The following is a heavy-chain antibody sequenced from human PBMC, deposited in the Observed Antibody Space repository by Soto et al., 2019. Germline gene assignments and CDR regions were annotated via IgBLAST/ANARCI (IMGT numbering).Heavy chain of an antibody. V-gene: IGHV4-39*01. Sequence: QLQLQESGPGLVKPSETLSLTCTVSGGSISSSSYYWGWIRQPPGKGLEWIGSIYYSGSTYYNPSLKSRVTISVDTAKNQFSLKLSSVTAADTAGYYCARHPQRITIAANWGQGTLVTVSS. CDR3: ARHPQRITIAAN. CDR1: GGSISSSSYY. CDR2: IYYSGST. D-gene: IGHD3-3*01. J-gene: IGHJ4*02.